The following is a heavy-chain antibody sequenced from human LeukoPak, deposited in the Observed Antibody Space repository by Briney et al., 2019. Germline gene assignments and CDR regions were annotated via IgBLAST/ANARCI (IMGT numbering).Heavy chain of an antibody. V-gene: IGHV4-39*07. CDR1: GGSISSSSYY. CDR2: IYYSGST. CDR3: ARIDSNTVTTRTSPYYYYYGLDV. D-gene: IGHD4-11*01. Sequence: SETLSLTCTVSGGSISSSSYYWGWIRQPPGKGLEWVGSIYYSGSTNYNPSLKSRVTISVDTSKNQFSLKLSSVTAADTAVYYCARIDSNTVTTRTSPYYYYYGLDVWGQGTTVTVSS. J-gene: IGHJ6*02.